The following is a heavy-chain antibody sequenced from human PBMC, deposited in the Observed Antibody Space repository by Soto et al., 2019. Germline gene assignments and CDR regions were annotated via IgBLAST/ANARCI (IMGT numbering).Heavy chain of an antibody. CDR3: ARGRGTMVRGGIPPFVY. CDR1: GGSFSGYY. D-gene: IGHD3-10*01. V-gene: IGHV4-34*01. CDR2: INHSGST. J-gene: IGHJ4*02. Sequence: QVQLQQWGAGLLKPSETLSLTCAVYGGSFSGYYWSWIRQPPGKGLEWIGEINHSGSTNYNPSLKSRVTISVNTSKNQFSVKLSSVTAADTAVYYCARGRGTMVRGGIPPFVYWGQGTLVTVSS.